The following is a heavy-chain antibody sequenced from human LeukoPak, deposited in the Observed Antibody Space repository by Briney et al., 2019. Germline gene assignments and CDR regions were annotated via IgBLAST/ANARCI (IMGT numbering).Heavy chain of an antibody. D-gene: IGHD3-22*01. CDR3: AREREQNYYDSSGYYYYWFDP. V-gene: IGHV4-30-4*08. J-gene: IGHJ5*02. CDR1: GGSISSGDYY. Sequence: SQTLSLTCTVSGGSISSGDYYWSWIRQPPGKGLEWIGYIYYSGSTYYNPSLKSRVTISVDTSKNQFSLKLSSVTAADTAVYYCAREREQNYYDSSGYYYYWFDPWGQGTLVTASS. CDR2: IYYSGST.